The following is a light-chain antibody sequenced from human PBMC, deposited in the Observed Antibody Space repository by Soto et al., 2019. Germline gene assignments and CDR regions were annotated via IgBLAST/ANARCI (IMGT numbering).Light chain of an antibody. CDR2: LEGSGSY. CDR3: ETWDSNTHTV. CDR1: SGHSSYI. J-gene: IGLJ3*02. Sequence: QSVLTQSSSASASLGSSVKLTCTLSSGHSSYIIAWHQQQPGKAPRYLMKLEGSGSYNKRSGVPDRFSGSISGADRYLTISNLQFEDEADYYCETWDSNTHTVFGGGTKLNVL. V-gene: IGLV4-60*02.